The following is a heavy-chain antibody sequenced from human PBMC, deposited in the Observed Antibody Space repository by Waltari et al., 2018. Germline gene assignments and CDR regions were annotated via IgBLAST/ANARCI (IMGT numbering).Heavy chain of an antibody. J-gene: IGHJ4*02. D-gene: IGHD1-26*01. V-gene: IGHV3-48*03. CDR3: ARGEGGANEY. CDR2: ISSGASII. Sequence: EVQLVESGGGLVQPGGSLRLFCAASGFTFRNYEMNWVRQAPGKGLEWVACISSGASIIYYADSVKGRFTISRDNAKNSVYLQMSSLRAEDTAIYYCARGEGGANEYWGQGTLVTVSA. CDR1: GFTFRNYE.